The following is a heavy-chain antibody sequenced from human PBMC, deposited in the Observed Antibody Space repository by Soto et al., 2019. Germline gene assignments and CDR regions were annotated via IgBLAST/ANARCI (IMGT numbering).Heavy chain of an antibody. CDR1: GFTFSRYA. V-gene: IGHV3-23*01. CDR2: ISGSGGST. Sequence: GGSLRLSCAVSGFTFSRYAMSWVRQAPGKGLEWVSAISGSGGSTYYADSVKCRFTTSRANSKNTLYLQMNSLRAEDTAVYYCAKSQWGTGVQEHSDRSGDPHYWGQGTLVTVSS. CDR3: AKSQWGTGVQEHSDRSGDPHY. J-gene: IGHJ4*02. D-gene: IGHD3-22*01.